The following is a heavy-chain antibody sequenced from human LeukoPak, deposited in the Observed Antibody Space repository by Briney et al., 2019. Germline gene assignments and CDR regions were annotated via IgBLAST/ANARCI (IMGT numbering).Heavy chain of an antibody. V-gene: IGHV3-21*01. CDR3: ASRPGDFIDSCVSYNF. CDR2: ISSSSTYI. CDR1: GFSFSTDT. J-gene: IGHJ4*02. Sequence: GGSLRLSCAASGFSFSTDTVNWVRQAPGKGLEWVASISSSSTYIYYTNSVKGRFAISRDNARNSVHLQMTSLRTEDTAVYYCASRPGDFIDSCVSYNFWGQGTLVTVSS. D-gene: IGHD3-22*01.